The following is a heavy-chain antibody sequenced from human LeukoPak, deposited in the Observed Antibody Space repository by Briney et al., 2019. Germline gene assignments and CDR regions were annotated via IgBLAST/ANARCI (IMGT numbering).Heavy chain of an antibody. CDR1: GFTFSSYS. D-gene: IGHD6-19*01. V-gene: IGHV3-48*01. Sequence: SGGSLRLSCAASGFTFSSYSMNWVRQAPGKGLGWVSYISSSSSTIYYADSVKGRFTISRDNSKNTLYLQMNSLRAEDTAVYYCAKAKYSSGWYYFDYWGQGALVTVSS. J-gene: IGHJ4*02. CDR2: ISSSSSTI. CDR3: AKAKYSSGWYYFDY.